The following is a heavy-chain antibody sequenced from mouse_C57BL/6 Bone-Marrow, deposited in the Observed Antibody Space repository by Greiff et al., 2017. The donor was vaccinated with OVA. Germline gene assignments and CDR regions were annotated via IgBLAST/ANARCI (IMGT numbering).Heavy chain of an antibody. CDR2: ISNGGGST. D-gene: IGHD4-1*01. Sequence: EVLLVESGGGLVQPGGSLKLSCAASGFTFSDYYMYWVRQTPEKRLEWVAYISNGGGSTYYPDTVKGRFTISRANATNTLYLQLSRLKSEDTAMYYCARHDWDEGDDAMDYWGQGTSVTASS. CDR1: GFTFSDYY. V-gene: IGHV5-12*01. J-gene: IGHJ4*01. CDR3: ARHDWDEGDDAMDY.